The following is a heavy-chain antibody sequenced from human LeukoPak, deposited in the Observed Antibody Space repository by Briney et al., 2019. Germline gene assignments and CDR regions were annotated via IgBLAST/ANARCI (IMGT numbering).Heavy chain of an antibody. J-gene: IGHJ3*02. Sequence: GGSLRLSCAASGFTFSSYAMHWVRQAPGKGLEWVAVISYDGSNKYYADSVKGRFTISRDNSKNTLYLQMNSLRAEDTAVYYCAKDYTGYPLNSFDIWGQGTMVTVSS. D-gene: IGHD5-12*01. V-gene: IGHV3-30-3*01. CDR1: GFTFSSYA. CDR3: AKDYTGYPLNSFDI. CDR2: ISYDGSNK.